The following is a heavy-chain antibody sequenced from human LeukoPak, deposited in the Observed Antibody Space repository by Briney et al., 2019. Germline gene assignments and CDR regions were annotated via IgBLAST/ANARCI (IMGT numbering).Heavy chain of an antibody. CDR2: INQDGSEK. CDR1: GFTFSSYW. CDR3: AKEPASSGWFDP. J-gene: IGHJ5*02. Sequence: GGSLRLSCAASGFTFSSYWMSWVRQAPGKGLEWVANINQDGSEKYYVDSVNGRFTISRDNAKNSLYLQMNSLRAEDTAVYYCAKEPASSGWFDPWGQGTLVAVSS. D-gene: IGHD6-19*01. V-gene: IGHV3-7*03.